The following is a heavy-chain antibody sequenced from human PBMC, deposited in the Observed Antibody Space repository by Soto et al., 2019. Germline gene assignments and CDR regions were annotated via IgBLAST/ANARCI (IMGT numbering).Heavy chain of an antibody. CDR3: AKDRSPMITFGGVIVGGGLFDY. V-gene: IGHV3-23*01. Sequence: GGSLRLSCAASGFTFSSYAMSWVRQAPGKGLEWVSAISGSGGSTYYADSVKGRFTISRDNSKNTLYLQMNSLRAEDTAVYYCAKDRSPMITFGGVIVGGGLFDYWGQGTLVTVSS. J-gene: IGHJ4*02. CDR2: ISGSGGST. D-gene: IGHD3-16*02. CDR1: GFTFSSYA.